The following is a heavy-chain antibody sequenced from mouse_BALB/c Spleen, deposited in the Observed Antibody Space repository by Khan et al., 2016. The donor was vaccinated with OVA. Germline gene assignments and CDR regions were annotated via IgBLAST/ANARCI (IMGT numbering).Heavy chain of an antibody. CDR2: ISAINSYT. Sequence: EVELVESGGGLMKPGGSLKLSCAASGFTFSDYYMYWVRQTPGKRLEWVATISAINSYTYYTDNVKGRFTISRDNATNNLYLQMNSLTSEDTAMYYCIRGYDGDPFAYWGQGTLVTVSA. J-gene: IGHJ3*01. V-gene: IGHV5-4*02. CDR3: IRGYDGDPFAY. CDR1: GFTFSDYY. D-gene: IGHD2-13*01.